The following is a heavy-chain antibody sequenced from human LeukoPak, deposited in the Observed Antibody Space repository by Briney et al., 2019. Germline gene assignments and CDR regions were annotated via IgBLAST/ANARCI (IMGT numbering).Heavy chain of an antibody. CDR3: ARGPTITGIAARLDYYYYGMDV. Sequence: PSETLSLTCAVYGGSFSGYYWSWIRQPPGKGLEWIGEINHSGSTNYNPSLKGRVTISVDTSKNQFSLKLSSVTAADTAVYYCARGPTITGIAARLDYYYYGMDVWGQGTTVTVSS. CDR2: INHSGST. J-gene: IGHJ6*02. D-gene: IGHD6-6*01. V-gene: IGHV4-34*01. CDR1: GGSFSGYY.